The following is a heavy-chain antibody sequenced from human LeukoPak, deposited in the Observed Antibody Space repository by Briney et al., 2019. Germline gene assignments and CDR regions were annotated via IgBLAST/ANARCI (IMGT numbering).Heavy chain of an antibody. CDR2: INPNSGGT. V-gene: IGHV1-2*02. CDR3: ARAIRAAAGTPWWFDP. CDR1: GYTFTGYY. J-gene: IGHJ5*02. D-gene: IGHD6-13*01. Sequence: ASVNVSCKSSGYTFTGYYMHWVRQAPGQGLEWMGWINPNSGGTNYAQKFQGRVTMTRDTSISTAYMELSRLRSDDTAVYYCARAIRAAAGTPWWFDPWGQGTLVTVSS.